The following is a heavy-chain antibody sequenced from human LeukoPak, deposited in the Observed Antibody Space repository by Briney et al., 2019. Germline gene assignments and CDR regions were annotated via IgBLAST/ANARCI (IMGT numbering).Heavy chain of an antibody. V-gene: IGHV3-11*01. J-gene: IGHJ4*02. CDR2: ISSSGSTI. CDR3: AKDIMITFGGVIVTLGFDY. CDR1: GFTFSDYY. D-gene: IGHD3-16*02. Sequence: GGSLRLSCAASGFTFSDYYMSWIRQAPGKGLEWVSYISSSGSTIYYADSVKGRFTISRDNAKNTLYLQMNSLRAEDTAVYYCAKDIMITFGGVIVTLGFDYWGQGTLVTVSS.